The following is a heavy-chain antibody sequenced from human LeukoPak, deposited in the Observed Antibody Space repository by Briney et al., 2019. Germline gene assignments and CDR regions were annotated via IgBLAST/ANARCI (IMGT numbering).Heavy chain of an antibody. V-gene: IGHV1-18*01. CDR1: GYTYTSYG. CDR2: ISAYNGNT. J-gene: IGHJ6*02. CDR3: ARLRVVRGVIISVDYYYGMDV. D-gene: IGHD3-10*01. Sequence: ASVKVSCKASGYTYTSYGSSWVRQAPGQGLEWMGWISAYNGNTNYAQKLQGRVTMTTDTSTSTAYMELRSLRSDDTAVYYCARLRVVRGVIISVDYYYGMDVWGQGTTVTVSS.